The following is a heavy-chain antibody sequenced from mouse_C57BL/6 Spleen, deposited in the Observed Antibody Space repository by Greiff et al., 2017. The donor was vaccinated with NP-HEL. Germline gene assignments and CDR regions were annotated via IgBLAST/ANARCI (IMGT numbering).Heavy chain of an antibody. V-gene: IGHV1-80*01. Sequence: VKLMESGAELVKPGASVKISCKASGYAFSSYWMNWVKQRPGKGLEWIGQIYPGDGDTNYNGKFKGKATLTADKSSSTAYMQLSSLTSEDSAVYFCARRDYGTLYYAMDYWGQGTSVTVSS. J-gene: IGHJ4*01. CDR3: ARRDYGTLYYAMDY. CDR2: IYPGDGDT. D-gene: IGHD1-1*01. CDR1: GYAFSSYW.